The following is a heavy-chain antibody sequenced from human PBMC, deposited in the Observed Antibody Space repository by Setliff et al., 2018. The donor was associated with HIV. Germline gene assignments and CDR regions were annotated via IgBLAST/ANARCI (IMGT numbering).Heavy chain of an antibody. V-gene: IGHV1-69*06. Sequence: ASVKVSCKASGDTFSNYAISWVRQAPGQGLEWMGGIIPIFGTANYAQKFEGGVTITADKSTSTAYMEVNSLRFEDTAVYYCARVFYYSAGSYSLDYWGQETLVTVSS. CDR3: ARVFYYSAGSYSLDY. CDR2: IIPIFGTA. J-gene: IGHJ4*01. D-gene: IGHD3-10*01. CDR1: GDTFSNYA.